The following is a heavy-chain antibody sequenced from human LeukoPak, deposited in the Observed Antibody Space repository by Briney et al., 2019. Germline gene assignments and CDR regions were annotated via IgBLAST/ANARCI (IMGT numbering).Heavy chain of an antibody. V-gene: IGHV4-34*01. CDR2: INHSGST. Sequence: SETLSLTCAVYGGSFSGYYWSWIRQPPGKGLEWIGEINHSGSTNYNPSLKSRVTISVDTSKNQFSLKLSSVTAADTAVYYCARHLNYYYYYYMDVWGKGTTVTVSS. CDR1: GGSFSGYY. J-gene: IGHJ6*03. CDR3: ARHLNYYYYYYMDV.